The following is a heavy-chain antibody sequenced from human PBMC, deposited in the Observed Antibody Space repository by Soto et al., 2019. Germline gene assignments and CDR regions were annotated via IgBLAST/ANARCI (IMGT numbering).Heavy chain of an antibody. CDR3: ARDTPPTDY. V-gene: IGHV1-18*01. J-gene: IGHJ4*02. CDR2: ISAYNTNT. CDR1: GYTFTSYH. Sequence: QVQLVPSGAEVKKPGASVKVSCKTSGYTFTSYHISWVRQAPGQGLEWMGWISAYNTNTNYAQKFQGRVTMTTDTLTSTAYMALRSLRSDDTAGYDCARDTPPTDYWGQGTLVTVSS.